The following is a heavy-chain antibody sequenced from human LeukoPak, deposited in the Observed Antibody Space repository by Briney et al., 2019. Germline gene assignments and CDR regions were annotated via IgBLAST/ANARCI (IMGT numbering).Heavy chain of an antibody. Sequence: GGSLRLSCAASGFTFSSYSMSWVRQAPGKGLEWVSAISGSGGSTYYADSVKGRFTISRDNSKNTLYLQMNSLRAEDTAVYYCAKGTSPGIPRGVDYWGQGTLVTVSS. J-gene: IGHJ4*02. CDR1: GFTFSSYS. V-gene: IGHV3-23*01. D-gene: IGHD6-13*01. CDR3: AKGTSPGIPRGVDY. CDR2: ISGSGGST.